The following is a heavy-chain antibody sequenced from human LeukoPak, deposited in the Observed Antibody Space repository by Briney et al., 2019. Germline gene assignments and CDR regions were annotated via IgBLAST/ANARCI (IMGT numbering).Heavy chain of an antibody. D-gene: IGHD3-22*01. CDR1: GYSINNYW. CDR3: ARVNYYDTSAQSRCWFDP. Sequence: GESLKISCKGSGYSINNYWIAWVRQMPGKGLEWMGIIYPGDSDTRYSPSFQGQVTISADKSITTAYLQLSSLKASDTAMYYCARVNYYDTSAQSRCWFDPWGQGTQVIVSP. V-gene: IGHV5-51*01. J-gene: IGHJ5*02. CDR2: IYPGDSDT.